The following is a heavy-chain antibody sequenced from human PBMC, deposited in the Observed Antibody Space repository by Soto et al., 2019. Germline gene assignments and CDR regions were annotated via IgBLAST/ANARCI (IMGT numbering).Heavy chain of an antibody. CDR1: GASISSGDYY. Sequence: QVQLQESGPGLVKPSQTLSLTCTVSGASISSGDYYWSWIRQHPGKGLEWIGYIHSSGSPFYNPSLKSRVNISVDTSKKQFSLNLKSVTAADSALYYCARNLPAATSGVVFDYWGQGTLVTVSS. V-gene: IGHV4-31*03. CDR3: ARNLPAATSGVVFDY. J-gene: IGHJ4*02. CDR2: IHSSGSP. D-gene: IGHD3-3*01.